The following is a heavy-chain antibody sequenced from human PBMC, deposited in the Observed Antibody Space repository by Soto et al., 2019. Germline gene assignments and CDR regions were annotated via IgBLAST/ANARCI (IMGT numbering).Heavy chain of an antibody. V-gene: IGHV4-39*07. CDR2: IYYSGST. CDR3: ARALWGPAGHINRFDS. CDR1: GGSISRSSYY. J-gene: IGHJ5*01. Sequence: PSETLSLTCTVSGGSISRSSYYWGWIRQPPGKGLEWIGSIYYSGSTYYNPSLKSRVTISVDTSKNQFSLKLSSVTAADTAVYYCARALWGPAGHINRFDSWGQGTLVTVSS. D-gene: IGHD2-2*01.